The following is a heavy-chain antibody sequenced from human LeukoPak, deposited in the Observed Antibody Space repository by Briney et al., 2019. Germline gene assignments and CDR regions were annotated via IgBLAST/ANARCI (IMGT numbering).Heavy chain of an antibody. J-gene: IGHJ4*02. V-gene: IGHV3-74*01. Sequence: GGPLRLSCAASGFTFSNYWMQWVRQTPKKGLVWLSRISKDGSSTVYADSVKGRFTISRDNAKNTLYLQMNSLRDEDTAVYYCAASALTFSSGWFVYWGQGSLVTVSS. CDR2: ISKDGSST. CDR3: AASALTFSSGWFVY. CDR1: GFTFSNYW. D-gene: IGHD6-19*01.